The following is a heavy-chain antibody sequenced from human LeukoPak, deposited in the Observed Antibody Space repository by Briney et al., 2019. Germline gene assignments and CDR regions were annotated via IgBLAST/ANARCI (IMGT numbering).Heavy chain of an antibody. CDR1: GFTFSTYA. V-gene: IGHV3-23*01. CDR2: ISGSGSTT. Sequence: PGGSLRLSCAASGFTFSTYAINWVRQAPGKGLEWVSVISGSGSTTYYADSVKGRFTISRDNSKDTLYLQMNSLRAEDTAVYYCAKAFSLRLYYFDFWGQGTLVTVSS. J-gene: IGHJ4*02. CDR3: AKAFSLRLYYFDF.